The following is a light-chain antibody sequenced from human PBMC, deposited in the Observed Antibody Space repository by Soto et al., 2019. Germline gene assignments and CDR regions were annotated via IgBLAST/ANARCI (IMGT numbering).Light chain of an antibody. CDR3: SSYTRSNARV. CDR2: DVT. CDR1: SSDVGAYNY. J-gene: IGLJ2*01. V-gene: IGLV2-14*01. Sequence: QSALTQPASVSGSPGQSITISCTGTSSDVGAYNYVSWYQQHPGKAPKLMIYDVTNRPSGVSNRFSGSKSGNTASLTISGLQAEDEDDYYCSSYTRSNARVFGGGTQLTVL.